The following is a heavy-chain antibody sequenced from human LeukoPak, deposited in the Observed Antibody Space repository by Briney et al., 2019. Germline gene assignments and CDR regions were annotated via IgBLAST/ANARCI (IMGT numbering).Heavy chain of an antibody. J-gene: IGHJ6*03. Sequence: SETLSLTCNVFGGSISTYYWSWIRQPPGKRLEWVGSISYTETTNYNPSLESRVTMSVDTSRTQFFLTLTAVTAADTAVYYCARVPSNYYYYYYMDVWGKGTTVTVSS. V-gene: IGHV4-59*01. CDR3: ARVPSNYYYYYYMDV. CDR2: ISYTETT. CDR1: GGSISTYY. D-gene: IGHD2-2*01.